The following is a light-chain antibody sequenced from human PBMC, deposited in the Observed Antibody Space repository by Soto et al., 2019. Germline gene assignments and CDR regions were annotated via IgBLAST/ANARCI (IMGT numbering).Light chain of an antibody. V-gene: IGKV1-5*03. CDR2: KAS. CDR1: QSVSSW. Sequence: DIQMTQSPSTLSASVGDRVTITCRASQSVSSWLAWYQQKPEKAPKLLIYKASSLESGVPSRFSGSGSGTEFTLTISSLQPDDIATYYCQQYNTYSRTFGQGTKVDIK. CDR3: QQYNTYSRT. J-gene: IGKJ1*01.